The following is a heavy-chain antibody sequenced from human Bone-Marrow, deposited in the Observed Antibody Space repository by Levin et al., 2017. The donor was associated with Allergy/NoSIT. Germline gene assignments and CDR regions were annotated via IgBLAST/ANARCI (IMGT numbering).Heavy chain of an antibody. CDR2: FYYSGST. CDR3: ATNSGSYLRYFDF. D-gene: IGHD1-26*01. J-gene: IGHJ4*02. V-gene: IGHV4-39*01. CDR1: GDSIRSSSYY. Sequence: SQTLSLPCTVSGDSIRSSSYYWGWIRQPPGKGLEWIGSFYYSGSTYLNPSLKSRVTISVDTSKNQFSLRLSSVTAADTAVYYCATNSGSYLRYFDFWGQGTLVTVSS.